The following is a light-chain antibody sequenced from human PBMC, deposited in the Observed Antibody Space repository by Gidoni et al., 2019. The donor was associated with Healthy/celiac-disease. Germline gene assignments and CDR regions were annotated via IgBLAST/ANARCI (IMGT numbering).Light chain of an antibody. CDR1: QSLLHSNGYNY. J-gene: IGKJ2*01. CDR2: LGS. Sequence: DIVMTQSPLSLPVTPGEPASISCRSSQSLLHSNGYNYLDWYLQKTGQSPQLLIYLGSNRASGVPDRFSGSGSGTDFTLKISRVEAEDVGVYYCMQALQTPPFTFGQXTKLEIK. CDR3: MQALQTPPFT. V-gene: IGKV2-28*01.